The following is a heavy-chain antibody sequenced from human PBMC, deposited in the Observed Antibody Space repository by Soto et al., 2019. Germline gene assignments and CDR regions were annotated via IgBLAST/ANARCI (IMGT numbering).Heavy chain of an antibody. CDR1: GYTFTSYY. J-gene: IGHJ6*02. CDR3: ARMAGYDSSGYYYYYGMDV. CDR2: INPSGGST. V-gene: IGHV1-46*01. D-gene: IGHD3-22*01. Sequence: ASVKVSCKASGYTFTSYYMHLLLQAPVQVHEWMGIINPSGGSTSYAQKFQGRVTMTRDTSTSTVYMELSSLRSEDTAVYYCARMAGYDSSGYYYYYGMDVWGQGTTVTVSS.